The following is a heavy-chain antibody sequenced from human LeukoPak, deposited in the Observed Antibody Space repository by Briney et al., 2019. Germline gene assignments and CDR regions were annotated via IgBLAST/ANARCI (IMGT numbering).Heavy chain of an antibody. V-gene: IGHV1-69-2*01. Sequence: GASEKISCKASGYTFTDYYMHWVQQAPGKGLEWMGRVDPEDGETIYAEKFQGRVTIIADTSTDTAYMELSSLRSEDTAMYYCATDPNDYSDYVQLWGQGTLVTVSS. CDR1: GYTFTDYY. D-gene: IGHD4-11*01. CDR3: ATDPNDYSDYVQL. J-gene: IGHJ4*02. CDR2: VDPEDGET.